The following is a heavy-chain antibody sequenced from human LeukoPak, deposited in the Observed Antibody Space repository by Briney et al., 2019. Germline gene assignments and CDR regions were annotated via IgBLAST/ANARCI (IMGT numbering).Heavy chain of an antibody. D-gene: IGHD5-18*01. CDR1: GFAFSSYA. Sequence: GSLRLSCAASGFAFSSYAMSWVRQAPGKGLEWVSSLISSGTTTYYADSVKGRFTISRDNSKNTVHLQMDSLRAEDSAVYYCAKNAGYSYGLYYFDYWGQGTLVTVSS. J-gene: IGHJ4*02. CDR2: LISSGTTT. CDR3: AKNAGYSYGLYYFDY. V-gene: IGHV3-23*01.